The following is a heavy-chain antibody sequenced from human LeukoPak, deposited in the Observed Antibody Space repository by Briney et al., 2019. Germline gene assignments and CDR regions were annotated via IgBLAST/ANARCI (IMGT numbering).Heavy chain of an antibody. D-gene: IGHD3-16*02. V-gene: IGHV3-15*01. CDR3: TSRIMITFGGVIVMSRDAFDI. CDR2: IKSKTDGGTT. CDR1: GFTFSNAW. J-gene: IGHJ3*02. Sequence: GGSLRLSCAASGFTFSNAWMSWVRQAPGKGLEWVGRIKSKTDGGTTDYAAPVKGRFTISRDDSKNTLYLQMNSLKTEDTAVYYCTSRIMITFGGVIVMSRDAFDIWGQGTMVTVPS.